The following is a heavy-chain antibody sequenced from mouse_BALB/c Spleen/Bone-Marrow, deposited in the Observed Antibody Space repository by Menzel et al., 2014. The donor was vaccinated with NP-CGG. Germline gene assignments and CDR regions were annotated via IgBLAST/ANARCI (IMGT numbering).Heavy chain of an antibody. Sequence: EVKVVESGGGLVQPGGSLKLSCAASGFTSTSYTMSWVRQTPEKRLECVAYISNGGGSTYYPDTVKGRFTISRDNAKNTLYLQMSSLKSEDTAIYYCTREDYGAYWGQGTLVTVSA. CDR2: ISNGGGST. V-gene: IGHV5-12-2*01. CDR1: GFTSTSYT. D-gene: IGHD2-4*01. J-gene: IGHJ3*01. CDR3: TREDYGAY.